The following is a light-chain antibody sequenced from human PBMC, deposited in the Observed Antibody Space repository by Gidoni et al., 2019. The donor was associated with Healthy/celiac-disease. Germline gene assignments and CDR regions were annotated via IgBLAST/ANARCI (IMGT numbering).Light chain of an antibody. CDR1: QSVSSSY. J-gene: IGKJ2*01. Sequence: EIVLTQSPGTLSLSPGERATLSCRASQSVSSSYLAWYQQKPGQAPRLLIYGASSRATGIPDRFSGSGSGTDFTLTISRLEPKDFAVYYCQQYGSSSYTLGQGTKLEIK. CDR3: QQYGSSSYT. CDR2: GAS. V-gene: IGKV3-20*01.